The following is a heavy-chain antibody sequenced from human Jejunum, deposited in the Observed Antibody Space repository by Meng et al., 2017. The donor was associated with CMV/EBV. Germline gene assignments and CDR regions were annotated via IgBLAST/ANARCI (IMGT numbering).Heavy chain of an antibody. D-gene: IGHD5-18*01. V-gene: IGHV4-59*01. J-gene: IGHJ4*02. CDR3: ARGHTLMVTPFDY. CDR2: IHYSGST. Sequence: TFAGDSISTACWSWIQQSAGKGLEWIGYIHYSGSTDYNPSLKSRVTISGDTSKNQFSLKLSSVTAADTAVYFCARGHTLMVTPFDYWGQGTLVTVSS. CDR1: GDSISTAC.